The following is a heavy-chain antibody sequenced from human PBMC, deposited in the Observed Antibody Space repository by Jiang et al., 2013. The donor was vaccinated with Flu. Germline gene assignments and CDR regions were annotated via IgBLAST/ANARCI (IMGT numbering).Heavy chain of an antibody. CDR2: ISGSGGST. V-gene: IGHV3-23*01. Sequence: ISGSGGSTYYADSVKGRFTISRDNSKNTLYLQMNSLRAEDTAVYYCAKAGGYSSGWYGRYFDYWGQGTLVTVSS. J-gene: IGHJ4*02. CDR3: AKAGGYSSGWYGRYFDY. D-gene: IGHD6-19*01.